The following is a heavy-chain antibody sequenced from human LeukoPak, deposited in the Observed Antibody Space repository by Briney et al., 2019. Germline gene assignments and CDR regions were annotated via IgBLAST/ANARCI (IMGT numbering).Heavy chain of an antibody. J-gene: IGHJ5*02. Sequence: SVKVSCKASGGTFSSYAISWVRQAPGQGLEWMGRIIPILGIANYAQKFQGRVAITADKSTSTAYMELSSLRSEDTAVYYCASVVVVAATSAWFDPWGQGTLVTVSS. CDR2: IIPILGIA. CDR3: ASVVVVAATSAWFDP. V-gene: IGHV1-69*04. D-gene: IGHD2-15*01. CDR1: GGTFSSYA.